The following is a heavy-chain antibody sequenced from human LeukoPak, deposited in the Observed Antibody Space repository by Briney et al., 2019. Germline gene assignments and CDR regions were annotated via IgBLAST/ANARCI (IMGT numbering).Heavy chain of an antibody. CDR1: GYSFTTYW. J-gene: IGHJ5*02. Sequence: GEPLKISCLGSGYSFTTYWIGWVRQMPGKGLEWMGIIYPGDSDTKYSPSFQGQVTISADKSISTAYLRWSSLKASETAMYYCARSLVGAIFSWGQGTLVTVSS. V-gene: IGHV5-51*01. CDR2: IYPGDSDT. D-gene: IGHD1-26*01. CDR3: ARSLVGAIFS.